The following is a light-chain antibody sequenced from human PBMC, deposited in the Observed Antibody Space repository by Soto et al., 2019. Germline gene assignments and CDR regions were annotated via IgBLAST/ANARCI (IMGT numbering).Light chain of an antibody. Sequence: EIVLTQSPCTLSSSTGERATLSFRASQSVSSNLAWYQQKPGQAPRLLIYGASNRATGIPDRFSGSGSGTDFTLTISRLEPEDIAVYYCQQYGSSGTFGQGTKVDIK. V-gene: IGKV3-20*01. J-gene: IGKJ1*01. CDR3: QQYGSSGT. CDR2: GAS. CDR1: QSVSSN.